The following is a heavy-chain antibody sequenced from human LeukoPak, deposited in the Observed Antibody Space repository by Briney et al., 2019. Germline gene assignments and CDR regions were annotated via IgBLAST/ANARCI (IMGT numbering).Heavy chain of an antibody. CDR3: ARQTPYNGNHYFDY. D-gene: IGHD1-14*01. CDR2: IYSHENT. V-gene: IGHV4-39*07. CDR1: GGSISSSSYY. Sequence: PSETLSLTCTVSGGSISSSSYYWGWIRQPPGKGLEWIAYIYSHENTNYSPSLNGRATISEDTSKNQVSLKVRSVTTADTAVYYCARQTPYNGNHYFDYWGQGILVTVSS. J-gene: IGHJ4*02.